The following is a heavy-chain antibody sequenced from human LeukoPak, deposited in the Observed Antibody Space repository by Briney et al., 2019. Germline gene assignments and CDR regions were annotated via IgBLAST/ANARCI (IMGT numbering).Heavy chain of an antibody. Sequence: GGSLRLSCAASGFTFSSCGMHWVRQAPGKGLEWVAVIWYDGSNKYYADSVKGRFTISRDNSKNTLYLQMNSLRAEDTAVYYCARDAGIVAPNWFDPWGQGTLVTVSS. V-gene: IGHV3-33*01. CDR1: GFTFSSCG. CDR2: IWYDGSNK. CDR3: ARDAGIVAPNWFDP. D-gene: IGHD1-26*01. J-gene: IGHJ5*02.